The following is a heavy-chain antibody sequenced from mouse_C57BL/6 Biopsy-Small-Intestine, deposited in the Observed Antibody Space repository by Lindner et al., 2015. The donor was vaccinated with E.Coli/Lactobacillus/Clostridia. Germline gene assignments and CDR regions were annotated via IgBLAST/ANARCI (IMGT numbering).Heavy chain of an antibody. V-gene: IGHV1-22*01. CDR2: INPKSGDA. CDR3: AAYGYDFDY. J-gene: IGHJ2*01. CDR1: GYTFTDFN. Sequence: VQLQESGPELVKPGASVKMSCKASGYTFTDFNIRWVKQSPGKSLDWIGYINPKSGDATYNQKFKDKATLTVNKSSSTAYMELRSLTSEDSAVYYCAAYGYDFDYWGQGTTLTVSS. D-gene: IGHD2-2*01.